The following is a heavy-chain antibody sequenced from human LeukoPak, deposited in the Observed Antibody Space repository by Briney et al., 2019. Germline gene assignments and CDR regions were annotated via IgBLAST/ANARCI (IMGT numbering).Heavy chain of an antibody. J-gene: IGHJ4*02. CDR3: ASLIVVVPFDY. Sequence: GGSLRLSCAASGFTFSSYAMTWVRQAPGKGLEWVSTISRDGGATYYADSVKGRFTISRDNSKNTLYLQMSSLRPEDTAVYYCASLIVVVPFDYWGQGTLVTVSS. V-gene: IGHV3-23*01. CDR2: ISRDGGAT. D-gene: IGHD2-2*01. CDR1: GFTFSSYA.